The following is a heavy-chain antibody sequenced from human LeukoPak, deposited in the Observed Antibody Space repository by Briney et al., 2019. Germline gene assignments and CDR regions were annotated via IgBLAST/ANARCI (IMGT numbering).Heavy chain of an antibody. CDR2: INPSGGST. D-gene: IGHD4-23*01. J-gene: IGHJ6*02. V-gene: IGHV1-46*01. Sequence: GASVKVSCKASGYTFTSYYMHWVRQAPGQGLEWMGIINPSGGSTSYAQKFQGRVTMTRDTSTSTVYMELSSLRSEDTAVYYCARGYGGTSRGRYYYYGMDVWGQGTTVTVSS. CDR1: GYTFTSYY. CDR3: ARGYGGTSRGRYYYYGMDV.